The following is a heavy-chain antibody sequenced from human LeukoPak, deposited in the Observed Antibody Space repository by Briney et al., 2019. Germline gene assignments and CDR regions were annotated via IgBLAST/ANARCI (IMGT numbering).Heavy chain of an antibody. J-gene: IGHJ3*02. Sequence: GGSLRLSCAASGFTFSSYEMNWVRQAPGKGLEWVSYISSSGSTIYYADSVKGRFTISRDNAKNSLCLQMNSLRAEDTAVYYCARAGQGAFDIWGQGTMVTVSS. CDR1: GFTFSSYE. CDR2: ISSSGSTI. V-gene: IGHV3-48*03. CDR3: ARAGQGAFDI.